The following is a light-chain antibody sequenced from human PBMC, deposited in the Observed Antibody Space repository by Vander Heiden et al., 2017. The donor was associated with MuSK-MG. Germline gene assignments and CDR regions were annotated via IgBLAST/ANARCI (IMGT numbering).Light chain of an antibody. Sequence: DIQMTQSPSSLYASVGDRVTITCRASQSISSYLNWYQQKPGKAPKLLIYAASSLQSGVPSRFSGSGSGTDFTLTISSLQPEDFATYYCQQSDSTPFTFGHGTKVDIK. CDR3: QQSDSTPFT. J-gene: IGKJ3*01. CDR2: AAS. V-gene: IGKV1-39*01. CDR1: QSISSY.